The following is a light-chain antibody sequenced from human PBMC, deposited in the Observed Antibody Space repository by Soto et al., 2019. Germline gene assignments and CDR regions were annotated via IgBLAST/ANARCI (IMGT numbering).Light chain of an antibody. CDR2: GAS. CDR3: QPYGSSGT. Sequence: EVVLSQSPGTLSLSPGERATLSCRASQSVSNNYLAWYQQKPGQPPRLLIYGASNRATGIPDRFSGSGSGTDFTLTISRLEPEDFAVYYCQPYGSSGTFGQGTKVDI. CDR1: QSVSNNY. J-gene: IGKJ1*01. V-gene: IGKV3-20*01.